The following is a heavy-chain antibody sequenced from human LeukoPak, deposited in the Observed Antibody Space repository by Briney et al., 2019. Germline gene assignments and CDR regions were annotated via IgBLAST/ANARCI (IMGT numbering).Heavy chain of an antibody. CDR3: ARDNVIIPDYGGPDFDY. D-gene: IGHD4/OR15-4a*01. J-gene: IGHJ4*02. CDR1: GFTFYNFA. Sequence: PGGSLRLSCATSGFTFYNFAMSWVRQAPGKGLEWVSHISGLGEKTYYADSVQGRFTVSRDNSKNTLYLQMNSLRVEGTALYYCARDNVIIPDYGGPDFDYWGQGTQVAVS. CDR2: ISGLGEKT. V-gene: IGHV3-23*01.